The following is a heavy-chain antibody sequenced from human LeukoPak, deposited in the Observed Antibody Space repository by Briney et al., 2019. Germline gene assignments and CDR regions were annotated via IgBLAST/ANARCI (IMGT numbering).Heavy chain of an antibody. CDR2: IYYSGST. V-gene: IGHV4-59*01. CDR3: ARGGYSYGYFDY. D-gene: IGHD5-18*01. CDR1: GGSISSYY. Sequence: SETLSLTCTVSGGSISSYYWSWIRQPPGKGLEWIGCIYYSGSTNYNPSLKSRVTISVDTSKNQFSLKLSSVTAADTAVYYCARGGYSYGYFDYWGQGTLVTVSS. J-gene: IGHJ4*02.